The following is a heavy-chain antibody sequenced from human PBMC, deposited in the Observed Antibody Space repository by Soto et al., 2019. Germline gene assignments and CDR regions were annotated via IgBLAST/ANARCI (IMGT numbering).Heavy chain of an antibody. V-gene: IGHV4-30-4*01. CDR1: CGSISSGDYY. D-gene: IGHD3-3*01. J-gene: IGHJ6*02. Sequence: TSETLSLTCTVSCGSISSGDYYWSWIRQPPGKGLEWIGYIYYSGSTYYNPSLKSRVTISVDTSKNQFSLKLSSVTAADTAVYYCARDNILGILYGGMDVWGQGTTVTVSS. CDR2: IYYSGST. CDR3: ARDNILGILYGGMDV.